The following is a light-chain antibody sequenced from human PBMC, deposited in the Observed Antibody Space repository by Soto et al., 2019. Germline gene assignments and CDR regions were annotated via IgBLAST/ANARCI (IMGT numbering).Light chain of an antibody. CDR3: QQYRLSPFT. Sequence: EIVLTQSPGTLSLSPGERATLSCRASQSVSSSYLAWYQQKPGQAPRLLIYGASSRATGIPDRFSGSGSGTDFTLTISRLEPEYFAVYYCQQYRLSPFTSRPG. J-gene: IGKJ3*01. CDR1: QSVSSSY. CDR2: GAS. V-gene: IGKV3-20*01.